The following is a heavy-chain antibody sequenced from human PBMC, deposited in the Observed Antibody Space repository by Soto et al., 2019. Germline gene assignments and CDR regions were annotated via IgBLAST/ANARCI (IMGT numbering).Heavy chain of an antibody. V-gene: IGHV6-1*01. CDR3: VRDGDGSGRTDFQY. CDR2: TYYRSKWFN. J-gene: IGHJ4*02. Sequence: SQTLSLTCAISGDSVSSNSAAWNWIRQSPSRGLEWLGRTYYRSKWFNEYALSVKSRISVNADTSKNQFSLQLNSVTLEDTAVYYCVRDGDGSGRTDFQYWGQGTLVTVSS. CDR1: GDSVSSNSAA. D-gene: IGHD3-3*01.